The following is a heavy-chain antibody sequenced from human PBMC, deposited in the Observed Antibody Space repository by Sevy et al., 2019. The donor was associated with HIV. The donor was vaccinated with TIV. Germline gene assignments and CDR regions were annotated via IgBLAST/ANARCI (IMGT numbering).Heavy chain of an antibody. CDR3: ARALWFGELSRGYFDY. D-gene: IGHD3-10*01. J-gene: IGHJ4*02. Sequence: SETLSLTCAVYGGSFSGYYWSWSRQPPGKGLEWIGEINHSGSTNYNPSLKSRVTISVDTSKNQFSLKLSSVTAADTAVYYCARALWFGELSRGYFDYWGQGTLVTVSS. V-gene: IGHV4-34*01. CDR1: GGSFSGYY. CDR2: INHSGST.